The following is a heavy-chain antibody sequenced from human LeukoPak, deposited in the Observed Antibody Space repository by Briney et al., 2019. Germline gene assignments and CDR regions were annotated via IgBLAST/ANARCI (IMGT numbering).Heavy chain of an antibody. D-gene: IGHD3-3*01. J-gene: IGHJ3*02. V-gene: IGHV3-15*01. CDR1: GFTFSNAW. CDR3: TTDDDFWSGPSPHDAFDI. Sequence: GGSLRLSCAASGFTFSNAWMSWVRQAPGKGLEWVGRIKIKTDGGTTDYAATVKGRFTISRDDSKNTLYLQMNSLKAEDTAVYYCTTDDDFWSGPSPHDAFDIWGQGTMVTVSS. CDR2: IKIKTDGGTT.